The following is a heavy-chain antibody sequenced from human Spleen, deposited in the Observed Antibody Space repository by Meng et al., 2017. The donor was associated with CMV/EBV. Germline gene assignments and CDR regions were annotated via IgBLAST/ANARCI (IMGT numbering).Heavy chain of an antibody. CDR3: ARSITMIGGVGY. CDR2: IYYSGST. CDR1: GVAISSGDYY. V-gene: IGHV4-30-4*08. Sequence: DTGLGKPSPALSRTLTVSGVAISSGDYYWSWIRQPPGKGVEWIGYIYYSGSTYYNPSLKSRVTISVDTSKNQFSLKLSSVTAADTAVYYCARSITMIGGVGYWGQGTLVTVSS. J-gene: IGHJ4*02. D-gene: IGHD3-10*01.